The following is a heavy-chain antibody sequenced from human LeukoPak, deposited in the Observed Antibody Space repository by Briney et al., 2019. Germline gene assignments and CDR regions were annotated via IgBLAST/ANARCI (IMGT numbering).Heavy chain of an antibody. V-gene: IGHV3-33*03. J-gene: IGHJ4*02. D-gene: IGHD3/OR15-3a*01. CDR3: ASGTGYYSYLGY. CDR2: IWYDGSNK. Sequence: GRSLRLSCAASGFTFRSYDMHWVRQAPGKGLEWVAVIWYDGSNKYYGDSVEGRFTISRDNAKNSLYLQMNSLRAEDTAVYYCASGTGYYSYLGYWGQGTLVTVSS. CDR1: GFTFRSYD.